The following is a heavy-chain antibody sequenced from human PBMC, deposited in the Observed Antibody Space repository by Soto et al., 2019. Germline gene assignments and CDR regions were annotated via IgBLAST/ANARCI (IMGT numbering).Heavy chain of an antibody. CDR1: AGSISTINYY. V-gene: IGHV4-31*03. Sequence: QVQLQESGPGLVRPSQTLSLTCTVSAGSISTINYYWSWIRQHPEKGLEWIGYISYSGSTFYHSSLKGRVTVAVGAAKKQFSRTLTSVPAADTAVYYCARAAQWDGFDPWGQGTMVTVSS. CDR2: ISYSGST. D-gene: IGHD2-8*01. CDR3: ARAAQWDGFDP. J-gene: IGHJ3*01.